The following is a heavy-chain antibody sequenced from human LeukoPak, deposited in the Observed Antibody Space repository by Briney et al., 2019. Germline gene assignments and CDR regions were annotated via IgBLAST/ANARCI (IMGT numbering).Heavy chain of an antibody. Sequence: SQTLSLTCALSGDSVSSNSAAWNWIRQSPSRGLEWLGRTYYRSKWYSESAISVKSRITVNPDTSKNQFSLQLNSVTPEDTAVYYCTRTSNGANDYWGQGILVTVSS. D-gene: IGHD2-8*01. CDR1: GDSVSSNSAA. CDR3: TRTSNGANDY. J-gene: IGHJ4*02. V-gene: IGHV6-1*01. CDR2: TYYRSKWYS.